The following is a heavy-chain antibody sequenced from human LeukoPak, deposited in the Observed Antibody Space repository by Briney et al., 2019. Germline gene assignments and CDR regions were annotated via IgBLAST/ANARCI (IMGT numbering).Heavy chain of an antibody. V-gene: IGHV7-4-1*02. CDR3: ARDEVAARLVRNYYYMDV. CDR2: INTNTGNP. CDR1: GYTFTSYA. J-gene: IGHJ6*03. Sequence: GASVKVSCKASGYTFTSYAMDWVRQAPGQGLEWMGWINTNTGNPTYAQGFTGRFVFSLDTSVSTAYLQISSLKAEDTAVYYCARDEVAARLVRNYYYMDVWGKGTTVTVSS. D-gene: IGHD6-6*01.